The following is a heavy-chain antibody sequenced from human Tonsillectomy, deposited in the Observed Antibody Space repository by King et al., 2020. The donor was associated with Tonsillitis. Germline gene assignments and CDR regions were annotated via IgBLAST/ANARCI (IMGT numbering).Heavy chain of an antibody. V-gene: IGHV4-30-4*01. Sequence: QLQESGPGLVKPAQTLSLTCTVSGGSISSGEYYWCWIRQPPGKVLAWIGYIYYSGGTYYNPSLQSRVTISVDTSKNQFSLQRSSVTAADTAVYYCARFAIPSAYYDFWSGYHPFDYWGQGTLVTVSS. D-gene: IGHD3-3*01. CDR2: IYYSGGT. CDR1: GGSISSGEYY. CDR3: ARFAIPSAYYDFWSGYHPFDY. J-gene: IGHJ4*02.